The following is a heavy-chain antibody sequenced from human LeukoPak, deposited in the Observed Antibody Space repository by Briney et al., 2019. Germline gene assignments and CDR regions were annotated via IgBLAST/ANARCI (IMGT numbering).Heavy chain of an antibody. CDR3: ARINLWPGNWIDS. CDR1: GGSFGDHF. D-gene: IGHD2/OR15-2a*01. CDR2: VNQRGTI. V-gene: IGHV4-34*01. J-gene: IGHJ5*01. Sequence: SETLSLTCGLNGGSFGDHFWGWFRQSPGKGLEWIGEVNQRGTINSNPSLKSRVAISVETSKNQFSLKLTSVTAADTAVYYCARINLWPGNWIDSWGRGSLVTVSP.